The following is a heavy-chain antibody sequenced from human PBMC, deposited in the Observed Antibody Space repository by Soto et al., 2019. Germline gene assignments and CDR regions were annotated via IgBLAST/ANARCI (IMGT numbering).Heavy chain of an antibody. J-gene: IGHJ3*02. CDR1: GGSISSYY. Sequence: SETLSLTCTVSGGSISSYYWSWIRQPPGKGLEWIGYIYYSGSTNYNPSLKSRVTISVDTSKNQFSLKLSSVTAADTAVYYCARQLGIFGAFDIWGQGTMVTVSS. CDR3: ARQLGIFGAFDI. CDR2: IYYSGST. V-gene: IGHV4-59*08. D-gene: IGHD3-3*01.